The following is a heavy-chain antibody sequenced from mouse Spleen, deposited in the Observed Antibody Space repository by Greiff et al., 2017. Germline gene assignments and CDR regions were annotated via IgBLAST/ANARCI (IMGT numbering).Heavy chain of an antibody. CDR1: GFNIKDDY. D-gene: IGHD2-1*01. Sequence: VQLQQSGAELVRPGASVKLSCTASGFNIKDDYMHWVKQRPEQGLEWIGWIDPENGDTEYASKFQGKATITADTSSNTAYLQLSSLTSEDTAVYYCTTGGNYVGCAMDYWGQGTSVTVSS. CDR2: IDPENGDT. CDR3: TTGGNYVGCAMDY. V-gene: IGHV14-4*01. J-gene: IGHJ4*01.